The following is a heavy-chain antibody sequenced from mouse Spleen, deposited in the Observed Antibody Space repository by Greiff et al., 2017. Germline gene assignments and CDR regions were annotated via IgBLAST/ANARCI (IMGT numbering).Heavy chain of an antibody. CDR3: ARKGAMDY. CDR2: INPNNGGT. CDR1: GYTFTDYN. V-gene: IGHV1-18*01. J-gene: IGHJ4*01. Sequence: EVMLVESGPELVKPGASVKIPCKASGYTFTDYNMDWVKQSHGKSLEWIGDINPNNGGTIYNQKFKGKATLTVDKSSSTAYMELARLTSEDSAIYYCARKGAMDYWGQGTSVTVSS.